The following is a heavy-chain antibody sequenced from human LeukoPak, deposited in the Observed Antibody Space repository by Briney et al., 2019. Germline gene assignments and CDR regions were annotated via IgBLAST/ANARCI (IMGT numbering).Heavy chain of an antibody. CDR3: AGGALLEPFDI. J-gene: IGHJ3*02. CDR1: GFTFSSYG. D-gene: IGHD1-1*01. V-gene: IGHV3-23*01. Sequence: SGGTLRLSCAASGFTFSSYGMSWVRQAPGKGLEWVSAISGSGGSTYYADSVKGRFTISRDNSKNTLYVQMNSLRAEDTAVYYCAGGALLEPFDIWGQGTMVTVSS. CDR2: ISGSGGST.